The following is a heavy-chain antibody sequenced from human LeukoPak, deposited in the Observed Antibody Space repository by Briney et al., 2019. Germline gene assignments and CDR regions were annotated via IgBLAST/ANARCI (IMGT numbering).Heavy chain of an antibody. Sequence: PSETLSLTCTVSGGSISSYYWSWIRQPPGKGLEWIRYIYYSGSTNYNPSLKSRVTISVDTSKNQFSLKLSSVTAADTAVYYCASQPAVAGHYYYYYGMDVWGQGTTVTVSS. V-gene: IGHV4-59*08. CDR3: ASQPAVAGHYYYYYGMDV. J-gene: IGHJ6*02. CDR1: GGSISSYY. CDR2: IYYSGST. D-gene: IGHD6-19*01.